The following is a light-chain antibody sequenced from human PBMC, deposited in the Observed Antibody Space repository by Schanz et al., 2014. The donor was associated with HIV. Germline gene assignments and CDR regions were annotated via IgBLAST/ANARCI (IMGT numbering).Light chain of an antibody. CDR2: DNN. J-gene: IGLJ2*01. CDR3: AAWDDSLKGQI. Sequence: QSVLTQPPSVSAAPGQKVTISCSGRSSNIGNNYVSWYQQLPGTAPKLLISDNNKRPSGIPDRFSGSKSGTSATLGITGLQAEDEADYYCAAWDDSLKGQIFGGGTKLTVL. CDR1: SSNIGNNY. V-gene: IGLV1-51*01.